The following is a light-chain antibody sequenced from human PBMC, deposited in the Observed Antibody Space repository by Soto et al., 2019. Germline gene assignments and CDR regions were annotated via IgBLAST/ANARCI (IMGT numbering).Light chain of an antibody. CDR2: LAT. Sequence: DIQMTQSPSAVSASVGDRVTITCRASQDISRFLAWFQQNPGKVPKRLVYLATALQNGAPSRFSGSGSGTEFNFTISSLQPEDFAPYSCLQHYAYPWTFGQGTKVDIK. V-gene: IGKV1-17*03. CDR1: QDISRF. J-gene: IGKJ1*01. CDR3: LQHYAYPWT.